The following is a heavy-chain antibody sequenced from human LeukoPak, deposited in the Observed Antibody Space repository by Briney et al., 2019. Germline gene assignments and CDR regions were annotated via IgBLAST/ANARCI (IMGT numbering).Heavy chain of an antibody. CDR1: GDSMGNYY. CDR3: ARSTGFYTTYYMDV. J-gene: IGHJ6*03. CDR2: IRSDGTT. V-gene: IGHV4-4*07. D-gene: IGHD3-22*01. Sequence: SETLSLTCTVSGDSMGNYYWNWLRQPAGKGLEWIGRIRSDGTTYANPSVEGAVTMSVDTSNNHISLRLSSATAADTAVYYCARSTGFYTTYYMDVWGKGTTVTVSS.